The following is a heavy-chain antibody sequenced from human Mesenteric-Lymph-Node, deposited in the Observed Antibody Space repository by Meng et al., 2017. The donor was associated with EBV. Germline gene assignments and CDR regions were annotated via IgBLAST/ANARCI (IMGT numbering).Heavy chain of an antibody. CDR1: GFTFSAYN. V-gene: IGHV3-21*01. CDR3: ARGDQMAFY. CDR2: ISSSGNYI. J-gene: IGHJ4*02. Sequence: EVQLVESGGXLVKPGGSLRLSCAASGFTFSAYNMNWVRQAPGKGLEWVSSISSSGNYIYYADSVKGRFTISRDNAKNSLYLQMNSLRAEDTAVYYCARGDQMAFYWGRGTLVTVSS. D-gene: IGHD5-24*01.